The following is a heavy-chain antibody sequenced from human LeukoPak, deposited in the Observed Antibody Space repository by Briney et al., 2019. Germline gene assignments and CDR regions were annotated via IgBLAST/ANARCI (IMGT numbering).Heavy chain of an antibody. CDR3: ARMSGQTYGECYLKV. CDR1: GFTFRSFA. V-gene: IGHV3-23*01. D-gene: IGHD2/OR15-2a*01. Sequence: PPGGSLRLSCAASGFTFRSFAMSWVRQAPGKGLEWVSGIGGSGRSTFYADSVKGRFSISRDNSKDTVSLQLNSLRAEDTGVYYCARMSGQTYGECYLKVWGQGTLVTVSS. J-gene: IGHJ4*02. CDR2: IGGSGRST.